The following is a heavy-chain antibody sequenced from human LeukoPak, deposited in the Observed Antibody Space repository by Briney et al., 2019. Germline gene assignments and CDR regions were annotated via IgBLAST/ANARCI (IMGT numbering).Heavy chain of an antibody. CDR3: ARDFRRTDYYDFWSGYPKGHSDY. V-gene: IGHV4-39*02. Sequence: PSETLSLTCTVSGGSISSSSYYWGWIRQPPGKGLEWIGSIYYSGSTYYNPSLKSRVTISVDTSKNQFSLKLSSVTAADTAVYYCARDFRRTDYYDFWSGYPKGHSDYWGQGTLVTVSS. CDR2: IYYSGST. J-gene: IGHJ4*02. CDR1: GGSISSSSYY. D-gene: IGHD3-3*01.